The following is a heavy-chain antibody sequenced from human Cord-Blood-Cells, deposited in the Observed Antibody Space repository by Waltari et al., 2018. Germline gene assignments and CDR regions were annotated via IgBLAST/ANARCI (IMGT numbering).Heavy chain of an antibody. J-gene: IGHJ6*02. CDR2: ISRSSSNI. Sequence: ELQLVESGGGLVKPGWSLGLSCASSEFTFSSYSMNWVRRAPGKGLEWVTSISRSSSNINYADSVKGRFTISRDNAKNSLYLQMNSLRDEDTAVYYCARDQGGPFCGMDVWGQGTTVTVSS. CDR3: ARDQGGPFCGMDV. V-gene: IGHV3-21*01. CDR1: EFTFSSYS.